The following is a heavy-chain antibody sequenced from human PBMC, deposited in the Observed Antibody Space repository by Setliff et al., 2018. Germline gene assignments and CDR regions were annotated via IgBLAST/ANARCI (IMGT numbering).Heavy chain of an antibody. CDR2: IYYSGST. D-gene: IGHD3-22*01. CDR1: GGSISSSLYY. CDR3: ARRRRDDSSGYYYVGRFDP. V-gene: IGHV4-39*01. J-gene: IGHJ5*02. Sequence: SETLSLTCTVSGGSISSSLYYWGWIRQPPGKGLEWIGSIYYSGSTYYNPSLKSRVTISVDTSKNQFSLKLSSVTAADTAVYYCARRRRDDSSGYYYVGRFDPWGQGTLVTVSS.